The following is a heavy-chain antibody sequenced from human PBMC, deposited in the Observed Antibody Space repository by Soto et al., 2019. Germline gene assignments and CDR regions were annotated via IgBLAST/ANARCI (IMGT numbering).Heavy chain of an antibody. D-gene: IGHD4-17*01. V-gene: IGHV4-31*03. CDR2: IYYSGST. Sequence: QVQLQESGPGLVKPSQTLSLTCTVSGGSISSGGYYWSWIRQHPGKGLEWIGYIYYSGSTYYNPSLKSRLTRSVGTAKDQVYLKLSSATAADTAVYYCARDRGVYGDLHPIDYWGQGTLVTVSS. CDR1: GGSISSGGYY. J-gene: IGHJ4*02. CDR3: ARDRGVYGDLHPIDY.